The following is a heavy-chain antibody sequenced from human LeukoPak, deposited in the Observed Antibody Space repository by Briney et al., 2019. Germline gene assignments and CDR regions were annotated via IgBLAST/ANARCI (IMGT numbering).Heavy chain of an antibody. CDR2: FDPEDGET. D-gene: IGHD3-10*01. Sequence: ASVKVSCKASGYTLTELSMHWVRQAPGQGLEWMGRFDPEDGETIYAQKFQGRVTMTADTSTDTVYMGLSSLRSEDTAVYYCATEGKMVRGIYTDYWGQGTLVTVSS. J-gene: IGHJ4*02. CDR1: GYTLTELS. CDR3: ATEGKMVRGIYTDY. V-gene: IGHV1-24*01.